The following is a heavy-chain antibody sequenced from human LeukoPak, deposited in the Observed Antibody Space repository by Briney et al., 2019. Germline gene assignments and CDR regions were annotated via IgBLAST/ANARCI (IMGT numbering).Heavy chain of an antibody. J-gene: IGHJ4*02. D-gene: IGHD2-15*01. CDR1: GGTFSSYA. Sequence: ASVKVSFTSSGGTFSSYAISWVRQPPGQGLEWMGGIIPIFGTANYAQKFQGRVTITADESTSTAYMELSSLRSEDTAVYYCARKRLGYCSGGSCPLDYWGQGTLVTVSS. CDR3: ARKRLGYCSGGSCPLDY. CDR2: IIPIFGTA. V-gene: IGHV1-69*13.